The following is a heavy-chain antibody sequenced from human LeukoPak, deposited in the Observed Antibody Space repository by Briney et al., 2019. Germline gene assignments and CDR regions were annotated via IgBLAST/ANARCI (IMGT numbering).Heavy chain of an antibody. V-gene: IGHV4-59*01. D-gene: IGHD1-26*01. CDR1: VGSISSYY. CDR2: IYYSGST. CDR3: ARGGSPVPLY. J-gene: IGHJ4*02. Sequence: PSETLSLTCTVSVGSISSYYLSWIRQPPGKGLEWIGYIYYSGSTNYNPSLKSRVTISVDTSKNQFSLRLSSVTAADTAVYYCARGGSPVPLYWGQGTLVTVAS.